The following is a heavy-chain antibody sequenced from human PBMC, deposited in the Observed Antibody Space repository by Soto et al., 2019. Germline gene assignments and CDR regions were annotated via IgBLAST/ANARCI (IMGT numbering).Heavy chain of an antibody. J-gene: IGHJ4*02. CDR1: GGSISSGDYY. CDR2: IYYSGST. CDR3: DRVGGFGATKIDY. V-gene: IGHV4-30-4*01. Sequence: QVQLQESGPGLVKPSQTLSLTCTVSGGSISSGDYYWSWIRQPPVKGLEWIGWIYYSGSTYYIPSLKSRVTISVDTSKNQFSLKLSSVTAAGTAVYSCDRVGGFGATKIDYWGQGTLVTLSS. D-gene: IGHD3-10*01.